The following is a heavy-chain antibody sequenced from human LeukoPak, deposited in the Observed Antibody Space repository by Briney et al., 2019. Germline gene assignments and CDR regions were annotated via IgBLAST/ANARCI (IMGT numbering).Heavy chain of an antibody. V-gene: IGHV3-7*01. Sequence: PGGSLRLSCVGSGFTFTTYWMSWVRQAPGKGLEWVANIKQDGSEKYYVDSVKGRFTISRDNAKNSLYLQMNSLRAEDTAVYYCARDPGSASGGVIVKVYYYYMDVWGKGTTVTVSS. J-gene: IGHJ6*03. D-gene: IGHD3-16*02. CDR1: GFTFTTYW. CDR2: IKQDGSEK. CDR3: ARDPGSASGGVIVKVYYYYMDV.